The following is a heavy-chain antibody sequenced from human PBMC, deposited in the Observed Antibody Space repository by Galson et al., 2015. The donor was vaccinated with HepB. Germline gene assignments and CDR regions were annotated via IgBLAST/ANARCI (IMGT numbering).Heavy chain of an antibody. CDR2: INHSGST. D-gene: IGHD3-22*01. CDR1: GGSFSGYY. Sequence: SETLSLTCAVYGGSFSGYYWSWIRQPPGKGLEWIGEINHSGSTNYNPSLKSRVTISVDTSKNQFSLKLSSVTAADTAVYYCAREDGSGYPYYYYYYGMDVWGQGTTVTVSS. J-gene: IGHJ6*02. CDR3: AREDGSGYPYYYYYYGMDV. V-gene: IGHV4-34*01.